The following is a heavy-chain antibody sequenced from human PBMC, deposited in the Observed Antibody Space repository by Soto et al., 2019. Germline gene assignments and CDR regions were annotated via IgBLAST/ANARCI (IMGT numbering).Heavy chain of an antibody. D-gene: IGHD3-22*01. V-gene: IGHV6-1*01. J-gene: IGHJ5*02. CDR3: ARRKDDSSGSPVPFDP. CDR1: GDSVSSNSAA. CDR2: TYYRSKWCT. Sequence: QTLSLTCAISGDSVSSNSAAWNWIRQSPSRGLEWLGRTYYRSKWCTDYAVSVKSRITINPDTSKNQFSLKLSSVTAADTAVYYCARRKDDSSGSPVPFDPWGQGTLVTVSS.